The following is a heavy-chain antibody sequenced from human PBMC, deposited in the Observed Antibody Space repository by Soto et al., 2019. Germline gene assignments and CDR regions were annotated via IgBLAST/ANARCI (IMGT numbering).Heavy chain of an antibody. J-gene: IGHJ4*02. D-gene: IGHD2-15*01. Sequence: SVKVSCQASGYTFTSYVISWLRQAPGQGLEWMGWISAYNGNTNYAQKLQGRVTMTTDTSTSTAYMELRSLRSDDTAVYYCARTGYCSGGSCYSDLGYFDYWGQGTLVTVSS. CDR1: GYTFTSYV. CDR2: ISAYNGNT. CDR3: ARTGYCSGGSCYSDLGYFDY. V-gene: IGHV1-18*01.